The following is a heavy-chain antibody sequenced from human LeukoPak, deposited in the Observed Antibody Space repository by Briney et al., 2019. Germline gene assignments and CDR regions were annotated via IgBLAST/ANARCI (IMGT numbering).Heavy chain of an antibody. V-gene: IGHV3-23*01. D-gene: IGHD5-18*01. Sequence: PGGSLRLSCAASGFTFSDYYMSWIRQAPGEGLEWVSLISSSGANTYYAGSVKGRFTIARDNSKNTLYLQLNSLRAEDTAVFYCAQGSGYNNGYGDYWGQGTLVTVSS. CDR3: AQGSGYNNGYGDY. J-gene: IGHJ4*02. CDR1: GFTFSDYY. CDR2: ISSSGANT.